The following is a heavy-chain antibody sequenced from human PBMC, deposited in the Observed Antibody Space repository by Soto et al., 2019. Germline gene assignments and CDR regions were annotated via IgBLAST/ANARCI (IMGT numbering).Heavy chain of an antibody. J-gene: IGHJ4*02. D-gene: IGHD3-16*01. V-gene: IGHV4-39*01. CDR2: IYYSGST. CDR3: ARHGVWGGYVDY. Sequence: QLQLQESGPGLVKPSETLSLTCTVSGGSISSSTYYWGWIRQPQGKGLEWIGRIYYSGSTYYNPALKSLFTISVDTSKNQFSLKLSSLTAADTAVYYCARHGVWGGYVDYWGQGTLVTVSS. CDR1: GGSISSSTYY.